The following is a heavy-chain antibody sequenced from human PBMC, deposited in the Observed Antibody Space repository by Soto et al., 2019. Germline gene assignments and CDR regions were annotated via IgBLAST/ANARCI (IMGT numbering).Heavy chain of an antibody. D-gene: IGHD2-8*01. V-gene: IGHV4-34*01. Sequence: SETLSLTCAVYGGSFSGYYWSWIRQPLWKGLEWIGEINHSGSTNYNPSLKSRVTISVDTSKNQFSLKLSSVTAADTAVYYCARGNRYCTNCVCYTCHHYYTMVVSGPGTTVTGSS. CDR3: ARGNRYCTNCVCYTCHHYYTMVV. J-gene: IGHJ6*02. CDR1: GGSFSGYY. CDR2: INHSGST.